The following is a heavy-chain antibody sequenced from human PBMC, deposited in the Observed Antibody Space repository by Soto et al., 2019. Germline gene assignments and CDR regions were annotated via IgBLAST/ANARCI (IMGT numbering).Heavy chain of an antibody. J-gene: IGHJ4*02. D-gene: IGHD3-22*01. CDR3: ARSPYYYDSSNYYGY. CDR2: ISSSSTTI. V-gene: IGHV3-48*02. CDR1: GFTFSSYG. Sequence: EVQLVESGGGLVQPGGSLRLSCAASGFTFSSYGMNWVRQAPGKGLEWVSYISSSSTTIYYADSVKGRFTIFRDNAKNSLYLQLNSLRDEDTAVYYCARSPYYYDSSNYYGYWCQGTLVTVSS.